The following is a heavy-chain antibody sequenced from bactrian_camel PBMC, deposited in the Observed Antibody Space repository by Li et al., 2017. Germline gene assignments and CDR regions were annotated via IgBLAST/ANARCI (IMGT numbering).Heavy chain of an antibody. CDR1: GFTFSPYW. Sequence: HVQLVESGGGLVQPGGSLRLSCAASGFTFSPYWMDWVRQAPGKGLEWVSTINSGGGSTYYADSMKGRFTVSFDNAKNTMDLQANSLKPEDTAVYYCAARTNMGLTATSDIGYWGQGTQVTVS. V-gene: IGHV3S1*01. CDR2: INSGGGST. J-gene: IGHJ6*01. CDR3: AARTNMGLTATSDIGY. D-gene: IGHD3*01.